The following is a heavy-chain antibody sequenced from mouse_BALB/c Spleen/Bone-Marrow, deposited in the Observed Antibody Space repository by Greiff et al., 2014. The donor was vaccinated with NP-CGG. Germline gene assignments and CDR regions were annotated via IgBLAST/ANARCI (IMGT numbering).Heavy chain of an antibody. CDR2: IYPGDGDT. CDR1: GYTFTSYW. J-gene: IGHJ2*02. Sequence: VQLEESGAELARPGASVKLSCKASGYTFTSYWMQWVKQRPGQGLEWIGAIYPGDGDTRYTQKFKGKATLTADKSSSTAYMQHGSLASEDAAVYYCARDEHYFDYWGQGTSLTVSS. V-gene: IGHV1-87*01. CDR3: ARDEHYFDY.